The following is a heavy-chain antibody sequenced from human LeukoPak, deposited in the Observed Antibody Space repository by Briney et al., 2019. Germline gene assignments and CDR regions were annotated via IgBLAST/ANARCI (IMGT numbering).Heavy chain of an antibody. J-gene: IGHJ5*02. D-gene: IGHD2-21*01. CDR2: ISDGNT. CDR1: GFPFRSHA. V-gene: IGHV3-23*01. CDR3: VREAGYCGPVCVKTNWFDP. Sequence: GGSLRLSCAASGFPFRSHAMSWVRQPPGKGLEWVAAISDGNTYYADSVRSRFIISRDDSKNTLYLQMNSLRDDDTALYYCVREAGYCGPVCVKTNWFDPWGQGTLVTVS.